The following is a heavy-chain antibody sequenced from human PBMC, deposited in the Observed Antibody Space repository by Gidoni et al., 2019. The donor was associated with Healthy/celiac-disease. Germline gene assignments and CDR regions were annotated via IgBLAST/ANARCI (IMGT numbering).Heavy chain of an antibody. CDR3: AKDSPFDPRYYFDY. Sequence: EVQLLESGGGVVQPGGSLRLSCEASGFNFSSYAMSWVRQAPGKGLEWVSAISGSGGSTYYADSVTGRFTISRDNSKNTLYLQMNSLRAEDTAVYYCAKDSPFDPRYYFDYWGQGTLVTVSS. J-gene: IGHJ4*02. V-gene: IGHV3-23*01. D-gene: IGHD3-9*01. CDR1: GFNFSSYA. CDR2: ISGSGGST.